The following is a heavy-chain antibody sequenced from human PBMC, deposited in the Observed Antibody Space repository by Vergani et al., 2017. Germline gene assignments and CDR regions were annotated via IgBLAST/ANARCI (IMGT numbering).Heavy chain of an antibody. CDR2: IDHTGRR. V-gene: IGHV4-34*01. J-gene: IGHJ6*03. CDR3: TRVNTETNGQLYCYYYMDL. CDR1: DGSFTSYH. D-gene: IGHD4-11*01. Sequence: QVQLQQWGGGLLKPSETLSLTCVVNDGSFTSYHWTWIRPSPGEGLEWVGDIDHTGRRYYNPPLKSRLTLSVDKSRNRFSLTLNSVTATYTAIYFCTRVNTETNGQLYCYYYMDLWGQGTAVSVSS.